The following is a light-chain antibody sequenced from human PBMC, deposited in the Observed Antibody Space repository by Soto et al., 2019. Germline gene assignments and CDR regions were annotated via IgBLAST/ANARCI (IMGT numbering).Light chain of an antibody. CDR3: QQRSNCPLT. CDR2: DAS. Sequence: EIVLTQSPATLSLSPGERATLSCRASQSVSSYLAWYQQKPGQAPRLLIYDASNRATGIPARFSGSGSGTDFTLTISSLEPEDFAVYYCQQRSNCPLTFGGGTKVEIE. J-gene: IGKJ4*01. V-gene: IGKV3-11*01. CDR1: QSVSSY.